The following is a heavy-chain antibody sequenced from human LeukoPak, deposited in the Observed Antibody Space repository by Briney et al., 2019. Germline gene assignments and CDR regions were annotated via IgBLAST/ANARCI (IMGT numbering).Heavy chain of an antibody. V-gene: IGHV4-39*07. D-gene: IGHD3-22*01. CDR3: ARRGYYYDSSGYYYRVQIPYFDY. CDR2: IYYSGRT. Sequence: SETLSLTCTVSGGSISSSNYYWGWIRQPPGKGLEWIASIYYSGRTNYNPSLKSRVTISVDTSKNQFSLKLSSVTAADTAVYYCARRGYYYDSSGYYYRVQIPYFDYWGQGTLVTVSS. J-gene: IGHJ4*02. CDR1: GGSISSSNYY.